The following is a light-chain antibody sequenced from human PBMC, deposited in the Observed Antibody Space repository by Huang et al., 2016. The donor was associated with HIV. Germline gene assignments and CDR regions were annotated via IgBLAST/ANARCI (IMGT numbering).Light chain of an antibody. CDR1: HSLSVY. CDR2: DVS. V-gene: IGKV3-11*01. Sequence: EIVLTQSPATLSLSPGERATLSCRASHSLSVYLAWYQQKPGQAPRLLIYDVSNRAPGIPARFSGSGSWTDFTLTISNLEPEDFAVYYCQQRDNWPPITFGQGTRVEIK. CDR3: QQRDNWPPIT. J-gene: IGKJ5*01.